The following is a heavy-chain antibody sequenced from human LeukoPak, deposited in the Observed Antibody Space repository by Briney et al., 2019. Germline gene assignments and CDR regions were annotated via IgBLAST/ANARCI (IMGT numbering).Heavy chain of an antibody. CDR1: GFTFSRYA. CDR3: AKISSSSEPDFDY. V-gene: IGHV3-33*06. CDR2: IWPDGSKT. D-gene: IGHD1-14*01. J-gene: IGHJ4*02. Sequence: GRTLRLSCAASGFTFSRYAMHWVRQAPGKGLEWVAFIWPDGSKTYYADSVRGRFTISRDNSKNTLHLEMNTVRAEDTALYHCAKISSSSEPDFDYWGQETLVTVS.